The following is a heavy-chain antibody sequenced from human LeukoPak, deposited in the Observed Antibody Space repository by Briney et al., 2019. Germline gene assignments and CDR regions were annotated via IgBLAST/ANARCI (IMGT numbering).Heavy chain of an antibody. Sequence: SEALSLTCTVSGGSISSSSYYWGWIRQPPGKGLEWIGSIYYSGSTYYNPSLKSRVTISVDTSKNQFSLKLSSVTAADTAVYYCARQLGYCSSTSCYADKVDYWGQGTLVTVSS. V-gene: IGHV4-39*01. CDR1: GGSISSSSYY. CDR3: ARQLGYCSSTSCYADKVDY. D-gene: IGHD2-2*01. CDR2: IYYSGST. J-gene: IGHJ4*02.